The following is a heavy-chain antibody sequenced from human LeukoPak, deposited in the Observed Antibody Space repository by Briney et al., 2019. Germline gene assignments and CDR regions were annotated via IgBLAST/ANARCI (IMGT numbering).Heavy chain of an antibody. D-gene: IGHD4-17*01. CDR3: ARDPNGAYIGAFEF. V-gene: IGHV3-23*01. Sequence: PGGSLRLSCAASGFTFSNYAVMWVRQAPGQGLEWVSAITSGGAPRYADSVKGRFTISRDNSKNTLYLQMNSLRAEDTAQYFCARDPNGAYIGAFEFWGRGTVVTVSS. CDR1: GFTFSNYA. CDR2: ITSGGAP. J-gene: IGHJ3*01.